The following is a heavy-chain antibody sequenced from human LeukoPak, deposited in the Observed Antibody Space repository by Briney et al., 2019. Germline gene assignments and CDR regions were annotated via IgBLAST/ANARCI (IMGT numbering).Heavy chain of an antibody. CDR2: ISYDGSNK. J-gene: IGHJ6*02. V-gene: IGHV3-30*18. CDR3: AKRSDLGV. Sequence: GGSLRLSCAASGFTFSSYGMHWVRQAPGKGLEWVAVISYDGSNKYYADSVKGRFTISRDNSKNTLYLQMNSLRAEDTAVYYCAKRSDLGVWGQGTTVTVSS. CDR1: GFTFSSYG.